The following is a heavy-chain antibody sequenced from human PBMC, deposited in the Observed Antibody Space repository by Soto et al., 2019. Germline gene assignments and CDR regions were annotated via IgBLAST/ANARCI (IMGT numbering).Heavy chain of an antibody. CDR2: MFHSGGA. D-gene: IGHD3-3*01. J-gene: IGHJ4*02. CDR1: DGSISTYDW. CDR3: ATGNVDSMLEY. V-gene: IGHV4-4*02. Sequence: SETLSLTCVVSDGSISTYDWWTWVRQPPGKGLGWIGKMFHSGGADYSPSLKSRVTISADSSKNHFSLRLTAVTAADTAVYYCATGNVDSMLEYWGQGTQVTVSS.